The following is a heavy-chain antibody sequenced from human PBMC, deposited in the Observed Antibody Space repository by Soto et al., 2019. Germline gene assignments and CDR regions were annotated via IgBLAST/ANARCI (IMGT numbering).Heavy chain of an antibody. Sequence: ASMKVSCKASGYTFTSYGISWVRQAPGQGLEWMGWISAYNGSTNYAQKLQGRFTMTTDTSTSTAYMELRSLRSDDTAVYYCARDRGPAAGRNYYYYGMDVWGQGTTVTVSS. CDR3: ARDRGPAAGRNYYYYGMDV. CDR2: ISAYNGST. CDR1: GYTFTSYG. J-gene: IGHJ6*02. D-gene: IGHD6-13*01. V-gene: IGHV1-18*01.